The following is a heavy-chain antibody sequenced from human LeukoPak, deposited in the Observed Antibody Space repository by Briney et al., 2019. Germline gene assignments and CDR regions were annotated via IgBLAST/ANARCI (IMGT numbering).Heavy chain of an antibody. D-gene: IGHD3-22*01. CDR1: GGSISSYY. CDR3: ARCPISYYYDSSGFYDAFDI. J-gene: IGHJ3*02. Sequence: SETLSLTCTVSGGSISSYYWSWIRQPPGKGLEWIGYIYYSGSTNYNPSLKSRVTISVDTSKNQFSLKLSSVTAADTAVYYCARCPISYYYDSSGFYDAFDIWGQGTTVTVSS. V-gene: IGHV4-59*01. CDR2: IYYSGST.